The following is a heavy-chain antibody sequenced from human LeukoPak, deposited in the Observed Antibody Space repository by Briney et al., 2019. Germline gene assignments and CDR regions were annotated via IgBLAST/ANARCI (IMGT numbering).Heavy chain of an antibody. CDR1: GFTFSSYG. J-gene: IGHJ4*02. V-gene: IGHV3-30*02. CDR3: AKDREEYYYDSSGYYPDF. Sequence: GGSLRLSCAASGFTFSSYGMHWVRQAPGKGLEWVAFIRYDGSNKYYADSVKGRFTISRDNSKNTLYLQMNSLRAEDTAVYYCAKDREEYYYDSSGYYPDFWGQGTLVTVSS. D-gene: IGHD3-22*01. CDR2: IRYDGSNK.